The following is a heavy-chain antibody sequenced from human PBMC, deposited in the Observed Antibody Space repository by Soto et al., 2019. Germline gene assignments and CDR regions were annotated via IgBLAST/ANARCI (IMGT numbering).Heavy chain of an antibody. D-gene: IGHD6-13*01. J-gene: IGHJ5*02. CDR3: APGYSHDWFDP. CDR2: IYTDGST. Sequence: GGSLRLSCAASGFTFSSYAMHWVRQAPGKGLEWVSVIYTDGSTYYADSVKGRFTISRDNSKNTLYLQMNSLRAEDTAVYYCAPGYSHDWFDPWGQGTLVTVSS. CDR1: GFTFSSYA. V-gene: IGHV3-53*01.